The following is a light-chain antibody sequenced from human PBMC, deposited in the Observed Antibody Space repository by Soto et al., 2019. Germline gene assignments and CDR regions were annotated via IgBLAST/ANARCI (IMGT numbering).Light chain of an antibody. CDR1: SSDVGSYNY. Sequence: QSVLTQPASVSGSPGQSITISCTGTSSDVGSYNYVSWYQQHPGKAPKLIIYDVSNRPSGVSDRFSGSKSGNTASLTISGLQTEDEADYYCSSCTTSSALNVFGTGTKVTVL. J-gene: IGLJ1*01. CDR2: DVS. V-gene: IGLV2-14*03. CDR3: SSCTTSSALNV.